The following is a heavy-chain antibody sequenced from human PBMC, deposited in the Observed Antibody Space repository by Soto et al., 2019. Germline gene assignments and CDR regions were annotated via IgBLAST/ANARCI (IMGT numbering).Heavy chain of an antibody. J-gene: IGHJ6*02. CDR1: GYTFTSYD. CDR3: ARDQDDPYYYYGMDV. CDR2: MNPNSGNT. D-gene: IGHD2-2*01. V-gene: IGHV1-8*01. Sequence: ASLKVSCKASGYTFTSYDINWVRQATGQGLEWMGWMNPNSGNTGYAQKFQGRVTMTRNTSISTAYMELSSLRSEDTAVYYCARDQDDPYYYYGMDVWGQGTTVTVSS.